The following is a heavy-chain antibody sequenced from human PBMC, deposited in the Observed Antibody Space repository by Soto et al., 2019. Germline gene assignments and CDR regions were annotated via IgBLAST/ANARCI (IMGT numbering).Heavy chain of an antibody. Sequence: PGGSLRLSCAASGFTFSSYGMHWVRQAPGKGLEWVAVISYDGSNKYYADSVKGRFTISRDNSKNTLYLQMNSLRAEDTAVYYCATHDGPAAAGLVLDFWGQGTLVTVSS. V-gene: IGHV3-30*03. CDR1: GFTFSSYG. D-gene: IGHD6-13*01. J-gene: IGHJ4*02. CDR2: ISYDGSNK. CDR3: ATHDGPAAAGLVLDF.